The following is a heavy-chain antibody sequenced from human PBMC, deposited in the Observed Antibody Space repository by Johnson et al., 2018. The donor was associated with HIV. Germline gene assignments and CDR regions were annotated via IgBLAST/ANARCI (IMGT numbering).Heavy chain of an antibody. D-gene: IGHD2-8*02. CDR2: ISYDGSNK. CDR3: ARPQGTVDAFDI. J-gene: IGHJ3*02. V-gene: IGHV3-30-3*01. CDR1: GFTFSSYA. Sequence: QVQLVESGGGVVQPGRSLRLSCAASGFTFSSYAMHWVRQAPGKGLEWVAVISYDGSNKYYADSVKGRFTISRDNAKNTLYLPMNSLRAEDTAVYYCARPQGTVDAFDIWGQGTMVTVSS.